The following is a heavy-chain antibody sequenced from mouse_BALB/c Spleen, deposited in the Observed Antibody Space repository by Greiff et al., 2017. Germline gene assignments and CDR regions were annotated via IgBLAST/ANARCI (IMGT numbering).Heavy chain of an antibody. Sequence: EVKLVESGGGLVRPGGSVKLSCAASGYTFSSYTMSWVRQTPEKSLEWVAYISNGDGNTYYPDTVKGRVTISRDNSKNTLYLQMSSLKSEDTAMYYCARQVILQGMDYWGQGTSVTVSS. CDR2: ISNGDGNT. CDR3: ARQVILQGMDY. V-gene: IGHV5-12-2*01. D-gene: IGHD1-1*01. CDR1: GYTFSSYT. J-gene: IGHJ4*01.